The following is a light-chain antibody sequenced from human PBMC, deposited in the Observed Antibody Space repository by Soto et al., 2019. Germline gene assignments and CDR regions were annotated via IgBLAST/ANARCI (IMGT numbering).Light chain of an antibody. CDR1: RIGSKS. CDR3: QVWDSRDDHRV. V-gene: IGLV3-21*02. J-gene: IGLJ2*01. Sequence: SYELTQPPSVSVAPGQTARITCGGNRIGSKSVHWFQQKPGQAPVLVVHDDSDRPSGIPERCSGSNSGGTATLTISRVEAGDDADYYCQVWDSRDDHRVFGGGTKLTVL. CDR2: DDS.